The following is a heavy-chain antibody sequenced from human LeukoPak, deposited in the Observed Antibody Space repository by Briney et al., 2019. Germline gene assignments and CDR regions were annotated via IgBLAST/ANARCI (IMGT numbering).Heavy chain of an antibody. CDR1: GGSISSGSYY. V-gene: IGHV4-61*02. Sequence: SQTLSLTCTVSGGSISSGSYYWSWIRQPAGKGLEWIGRIYTSGSTNYNPSLKSRVTISVDTSKNQFSLKLSSVTAADTAVYYCARDRVKRYSYGPYGEYFQHWGQGTLVTVSS. D-gene: IGHD5-18*01. CDR3: ARDRVKRYSYGPYGEYFQH. J-gene: IGHJ1*01. CDR2: IYTSGST.